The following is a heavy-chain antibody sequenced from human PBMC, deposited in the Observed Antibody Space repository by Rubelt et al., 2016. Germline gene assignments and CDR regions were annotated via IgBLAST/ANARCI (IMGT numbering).Heavy chain of an antibody. Sequence: QVQLQESGPGLVKPSETLSLTCTVSRGSVTSPDYFWGWIRQPPGKGLEWIGSIYYSGSTYYNPSLKSRVTISVDTSKNQVSLKLGSVTAEDTAVHYCARLLRSYWYVDLWGRGTLVTVSS. CDR3: ARLLRSYWYVDL. J-gene: IGHJ2*01. CDR2: IYYSGST. CDR1: RGSVTSPDYF. V-gene: IGHV4-39*01.